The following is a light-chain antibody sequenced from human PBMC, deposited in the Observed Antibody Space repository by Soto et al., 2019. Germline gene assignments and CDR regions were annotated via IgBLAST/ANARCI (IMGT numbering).Light chain of an antibody. Sequence: IVMTQSPATLSVSPGERATLSCRASQSVASNLAWYQQRLGQAPRLLVYGASTRATGIPARFSGSGSGTDFTLTISRVQSEDFAVYYGQQYNKWPVFTFGPGTRVDIK. J-gene: IGKJ3*01. CDR2: GAS. CDR1: QSVASN. V-gene: IGKV3-15*01. CDR3: QQYNKWPVFT.